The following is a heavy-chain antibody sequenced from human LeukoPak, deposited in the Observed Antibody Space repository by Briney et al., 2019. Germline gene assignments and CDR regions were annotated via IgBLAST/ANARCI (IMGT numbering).Heavy chain of an antibody. D-gene: IGHD6-19*01. CDR2: INHSGST. CDR1: GGSFSGYY. Sequence: SETLSLTCAVYGGSFSGYYWSWIRQPPGKGLEWIGEINHSGSTNYNPSLKSRVTISVDKSKNQFSLKLSSVTAADTAVYYCARRDSSGWYLGVDPWGQGTLVTVSS. J-gene: IGHJ5*02. CDR3: ARRDSSGWYLGVDP. V-gene: IGHV4-34*01.